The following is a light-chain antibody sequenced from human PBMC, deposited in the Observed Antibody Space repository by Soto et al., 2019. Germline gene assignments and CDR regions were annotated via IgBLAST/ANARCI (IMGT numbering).Light chain of an antibody. CDR2: DAS. J-gene: IGKJ5*01. Sequence: DIQMTQSPSSLSASLGDRVTITCQASQAITKYLNWYQQKPGKAPKLLIFDASNLETGVPSRFSVRGSGTDFTFSISSLQPEDIATYYCQQYDNRPITFGKGTRLEIK. CDR3: QQYDNRPIT. V-gene: IGKV1-33*01. CDR1: QAITKY.